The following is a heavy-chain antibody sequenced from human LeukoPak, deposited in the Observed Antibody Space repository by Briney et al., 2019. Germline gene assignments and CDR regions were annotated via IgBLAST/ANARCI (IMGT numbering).Heavy chain of an antibody. Sequence: KPSQTLSLTCAVSGGSISSGGYSWSWIRQPPGKGLEWIGYIYHSGSTYYNPSLKSRVTISVDRSKNQFSLKLSSVTAAGTAVYYCARKGYDSSGYYGYNWFDPWGQGTLVTVSS. CDR1: GGSISSGGYS. CDR3: ARKGYDSSGYYGYNWFDP. J-gene: IGHJ5*02. D-gene: IGHD3-22*01. V-gene: IGHV4-30-2*01. CDR2: IYHSGST.